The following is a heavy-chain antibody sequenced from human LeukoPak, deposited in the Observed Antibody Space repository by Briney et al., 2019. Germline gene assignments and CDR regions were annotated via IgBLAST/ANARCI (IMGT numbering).Heavy chain of an antibody. CDR1: GYTFTSNA. CDR2: INPTGTST. Sequence: GASVKVSCKASGYTFTSNALGWVRQAPGQGLEWLGLINPTGTSTLYARKFQGRATMTRDMSTTTDYMELSSLRSEDTAVYYCARDNSVGDIAWWFDPWGQGTLVTVSS. V-gene: IGHV1-46*01. CDR3: ARDNSVGDIAWWFDP. J-gene: IGHJ5*02. D-gene: IGHD1-26*01.